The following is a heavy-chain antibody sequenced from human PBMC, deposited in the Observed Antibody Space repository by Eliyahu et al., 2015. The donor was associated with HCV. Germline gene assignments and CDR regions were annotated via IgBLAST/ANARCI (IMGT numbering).Heavy chain of an antibody. CDR1: GFTFXSYA. J-gene: IGHJ4*02. Sequence: QVQLVESGGGVVQPGRSLRLSCAASGFTFXSYAMHWVRQAPGKGLEWVAVISYDGSNKYYADSVKGRFTISRDNSKNTLYLQMNSLRAEDTAVYYCARLARTWDLPYSSSQSHWGQGTLVTVSS. D-gene: IGHD6-13*01. CDR3: ARLARTWDLPYSSSQSH. V-gene: IGHV3-30-3*01. CDR2: ISYDGSNK.